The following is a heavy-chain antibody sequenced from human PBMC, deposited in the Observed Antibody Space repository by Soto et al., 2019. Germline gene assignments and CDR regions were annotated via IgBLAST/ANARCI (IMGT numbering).Heavy chain of an antibody. J-gene: IGHJ6*02. Sequence: SETLSLTCAVYGGSFSGYYWSWIRQPPGKGLEWIGEINHSGSTNYNPSLKSRVTISVDTSKNQFSLKLSSVTAADTAVYYCARCRVTPGDYYGMDVWGQGTTVTVSS. CDR2: INHSGST. D-gene: IGHD2-15*01. CDR3: ARCRVTPGDYYGMDV. CDR1: GGSFSGYY. V-gene: IGHV4-34*01.